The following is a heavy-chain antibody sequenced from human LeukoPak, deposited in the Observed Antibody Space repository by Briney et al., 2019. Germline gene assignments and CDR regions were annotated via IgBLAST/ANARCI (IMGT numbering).Heavy chain of an antibody. V-gene: IGHV4-4*02. J-gene: IGHJ5*02. D-gene: IGHD3-16*01. CDR1: GGSISSSNW. CDR3: ARETYYDYVRGSTLSANWFDP. CDR2: IYHSGST. Sequence: SETLSLTCAVSGGSISSSNWWSWVRQPPGKGLEWIGEIYHSGSTNYNPSLKSRVTISVDTSKNQFSLKLSSVTAADTAVYYCARETYYDYVRGSTLSANWFDPWGQGTLVTVSS.